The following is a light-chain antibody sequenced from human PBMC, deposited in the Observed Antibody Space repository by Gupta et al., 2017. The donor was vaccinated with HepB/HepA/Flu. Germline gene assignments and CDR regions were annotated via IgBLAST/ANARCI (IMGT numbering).Light chain of an antibody. J-gene: IGLJ2*01. CDR1: TSNIGSTY. CDR2: RNN. Sequence: SVLTQPPSGSGPPGQRVTISCSGSTSNIGSTYVFWYYQVPATAPKLLMFRNNQRPSGVPERVSGSKYGTSVALTISGLQAEDEADYYCAASDDSRNAVVFGGGTKLTVL. CDR3: AASDDSRNAVV. V-gene: IGLV1-47*01.